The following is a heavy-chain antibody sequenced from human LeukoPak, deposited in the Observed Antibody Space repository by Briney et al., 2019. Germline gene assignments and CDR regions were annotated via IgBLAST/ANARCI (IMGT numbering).Heavy chain of an antibody. V-gene: IGHV4-39*01. CDR2: IYYSGST. D-gene: IGHD3-22*01. CDR1: GGSISSSSYY. CDR3: ARQRAYYYDSSGHYQGWFDP. J-gene: IGHJ5*02. Sequence: SETLSLTCTVSGGSISSSSYYWGWIRQPPGKGLEWIGSIYYSGSTYYKASLKSQVTISVDTSKNQFSLKLTSVTAADTAIYYCARQRAYYYDSSGHYQGWFDPWGQGTLVTVSS.